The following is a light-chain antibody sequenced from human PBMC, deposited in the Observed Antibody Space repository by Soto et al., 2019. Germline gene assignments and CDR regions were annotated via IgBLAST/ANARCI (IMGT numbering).Light chain of an antibody. CDR2: KAS. CDR3: QKFYRYPWT. CDR1: QSVDTC. J-gene: IGKJ1*01. V-gene: IGKV1-5*03. Sequence: DIQTTQSPSTLSASVGDRVTITCRASQSVDTCLAWYQQKPGKAPHLLIYKASSLETGVPSRFSRSGSVTEFTLTISSLQPDDFATYYCQKFYRYPWTFGQGTKVEIK.